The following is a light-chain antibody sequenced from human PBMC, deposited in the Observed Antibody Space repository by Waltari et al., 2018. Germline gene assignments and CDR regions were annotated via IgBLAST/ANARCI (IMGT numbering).Light chain of an antibody. CDR1: SSDIGGYNY. CDR3: SSYAGSNNYVV. CDR2: GVN. Sequence: QSALTQPPSASGSPGQSVTISCTGTSSDIGGYNYVSWYQQHPGKAPKLMIDGVNKRPSGVPDRFSGSKSGNTSSLTVSGLQAEDEADYYCSSYAGSNNYVVFGGGTKLTVL. J-gene: IGLJ2*01. V-gene: IGLV2-8*01.